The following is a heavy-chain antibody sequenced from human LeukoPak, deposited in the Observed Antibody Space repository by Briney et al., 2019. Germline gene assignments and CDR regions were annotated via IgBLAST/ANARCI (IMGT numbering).Heavy chain of an antibody. Sequence: GGSLRLSCAASGLAFSNCWMSWVRQAPGKGLEWVSAISGSGGSTYYADSVKGRFTISRDNSKNTLYLQMNSLRAEDTAVYYCAKVKAPVAGFDYWGQGTLVTVSS. CDR1: GLAFSNCW. V-gene: IGHV3-23*01. J-gene: IGHJ4*02. CDR2: ISGSGGST. D-gene: IGHD6-19*01. CDR3: AKVKAPVAGFDY.